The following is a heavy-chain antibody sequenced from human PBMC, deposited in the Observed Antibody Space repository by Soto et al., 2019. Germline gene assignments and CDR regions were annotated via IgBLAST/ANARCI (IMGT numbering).Heavy chain of an antibody. CDR2: IYYSGST. J-gene: IGHJ5*02. Sequence: TLSLTCTVSGGSISSGGYYWSWIRQHPGKGVEWIGYIYYSGSTYYNPSLKSRATIAVDTSKNPHSLQLSSATAADTAVYSCATSPFTWFAPWGQGTLVTVSS. CDR1: GGSISSGGYY. V-gene: IGHV4-31*03. CDR3: ATSPFTWFAP.